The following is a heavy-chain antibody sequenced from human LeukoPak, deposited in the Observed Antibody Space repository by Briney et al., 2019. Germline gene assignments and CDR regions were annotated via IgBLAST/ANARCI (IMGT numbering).Heavy chain of an antibody. CDR1: GFSLSTSGVG. J-gene: IGHJ1*01. Sequence: SGPTPVKPTQTLTLTCTFSGFSLSTSGVGVGWIRQPPGKALEWLALIYWNDDKRYSPSLKSRLTITKDTSKNQVVLTMTNMDPVDTATYYCAHSPWSSGWSMPEYFQHWGQGTLVTVSS. D-gene: IGHD6-19*01. CDR3: AHSPWSSGWSMPEYFQH. V-gene: IGHV2-5*01. CDR2: IYWNDDK.